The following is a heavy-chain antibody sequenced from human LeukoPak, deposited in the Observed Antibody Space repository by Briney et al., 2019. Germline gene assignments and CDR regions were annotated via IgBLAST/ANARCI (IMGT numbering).Heavy chain of an antibody. D-gene: IGHD4-17*01. V-gene: IGHV4-39*01. CDR1: GDSFSSRSHY. J-gene: IGHJ4*02. CDR3: ARHVYGEYGPGDY. Sequence: PSETLSLTCTASGDSFSSRSHYWGWLRQPPGRGLEWIGSIRNSGNTYYSPSLKSRVTISVDTSKNQFSLKLSSVTAADTAVYYCARHVYGEYGPGDYWGQVILVTVSS. CDR2: IRNSGNT.